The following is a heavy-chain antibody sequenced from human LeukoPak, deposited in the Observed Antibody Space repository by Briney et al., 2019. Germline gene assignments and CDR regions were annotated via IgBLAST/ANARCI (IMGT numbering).Heavy chain of an antibody. CDR2: ISRSGDSL. J-gene: IGHJ6*02. V-gene: IGHV3-11*01. Sequence: TGGSLRLSCAASGFPFRDYYMTWIRQAPGKGLEWISYISRSGDSLYYADSVEGRFTISRDNAKNSLFLQMNSLRADDTAVYYCAREVVIFPDYYYYGMDVWGQGTTVTVSS. CDR3: AREVVIFPDYYYYGMDV. CDR1: GFPFRDYY. D-gene: IGHD3-9*01.